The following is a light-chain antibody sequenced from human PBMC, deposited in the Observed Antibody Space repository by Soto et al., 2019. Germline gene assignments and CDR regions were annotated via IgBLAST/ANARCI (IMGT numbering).Light chain of an antibody. CDR2: DVA. J-gene: IGLJ2*01. Sequence: SALTQPASVSGSPGQSITISCTGASSGVGGYNFVSWYQQHPGKAPKLVSYDVANRPSGVSDRFSGSRSGNTASLTISGLQAGDEADYYCSSYTGSTTPVVFGGGTQLTVL. CDR3: SSYTGSTTPVV. V-gene: IGLV2-14*03. CDR1: SSGVGGYNF.